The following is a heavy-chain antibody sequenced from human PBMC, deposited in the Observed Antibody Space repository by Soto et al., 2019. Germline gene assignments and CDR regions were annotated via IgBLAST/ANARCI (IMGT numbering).Heavy chain of an antibody. CDR2: MYYSGST. D-gene: IGHD1-26*01. CDR3: ERGRSGSHPNWFDP. CDR1: GRSISCTISY. V-gene: IGHV4-39*01. Sequence: PSETLCLTCTVSGRSISCTISYWGWIRQPPGKGLEWIGSMYYSGSTYYSPSLKSRVIISEDTSKNQFSLKVSSVTAADTAVYYCERGRSGSHPNWFDPWGQGTLVTVST. J-gene: IGHJ5*02.